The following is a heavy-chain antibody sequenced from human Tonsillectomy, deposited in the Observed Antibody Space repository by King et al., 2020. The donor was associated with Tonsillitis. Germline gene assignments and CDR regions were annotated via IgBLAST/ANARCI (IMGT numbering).Heavy chain of an antibody. Sequence: QLVQSGAEVKKPGASVKVSCKASGYTFTSYGISWVRQAPGQGLEWMGWISAYNSNTHYVQKLQGRVTMTTETSTSTAYMELRSLRSDDTAVYYCARGDFIVELAAISRPGHAFDIWGQGTMVTVSS. CDR3: ARGDFIVELAAISRPGHAFDI. CDR1: GYTFTSYG. D-gene: IGHD2-2*01. J-gene: IGHJ3*02. V-gene: IGHV1-18*01. CDR2: ISAYNSNT.